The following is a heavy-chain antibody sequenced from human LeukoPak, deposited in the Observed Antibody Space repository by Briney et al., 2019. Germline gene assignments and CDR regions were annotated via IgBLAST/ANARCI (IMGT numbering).Heavy chain of an antibody. Sequence: GASVKVSCKASGYTFTGYYMHWVRQAPGQGLEWMGWINPNSGGTNYAQKFQGWVTMTRDTSISTAYMELSRLRSDDTAVYYCASTLYCSSTSCFMGYDYWGQGTLVTVSS. CDR1: GYTFTGYY. J-gene: IGHJ4*02. CDR3: ASTLYCSSTSCFMGYDY. D-gene: IGHD2-2*01. V-gene: IGHV1-2*04. CDR2: INPNSGGT.